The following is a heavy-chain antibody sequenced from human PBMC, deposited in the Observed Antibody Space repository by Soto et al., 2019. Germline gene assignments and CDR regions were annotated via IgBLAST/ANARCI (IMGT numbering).Heavy chain of an antibody. CDR2: IYYSGST. V-gene: IGHV4-31*03. CDR3: ARDGRYSYGYDGMDV. J-gene: IGHJ6*02. Sequence: SETLSLTCTVTGGSISSGGYYWSWIRQHPGKGLEWIGYIYYSGSTYYNPSLKSRVTISVDTSKNQFSLKLSSVTAADTAVYYCARDGRYSYGYDGMDVWGQGTTVT. CDR1: GGSISSGGYY. D-gene: IGHD5-18*01.